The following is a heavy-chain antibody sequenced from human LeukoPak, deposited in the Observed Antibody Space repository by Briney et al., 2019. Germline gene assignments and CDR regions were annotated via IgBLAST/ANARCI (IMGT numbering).Heavy chain of an antibody. V-gene: IGHV3-21*01. J-gene: IGHJ1*01. D-gene: IGHD6-13*01. CDR2: ISSSSSYI. CDR1: GFTFSSYS. CDR3: ARELGYSSSWYRFQH. Sequence: GGSLRLSWAASGFTFSSYSMNWVRQAPGKGLEWVSSISSSSSYIYYADSVKGRFTISRDNAKNSLYLQMNSLRAEDTAVYYCARELGYSSSWYRFQHWGQGTLVTVSS.